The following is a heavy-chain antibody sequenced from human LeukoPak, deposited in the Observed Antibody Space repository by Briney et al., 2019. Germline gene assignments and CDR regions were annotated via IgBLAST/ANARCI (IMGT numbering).Heavy chain of an antibody. V-gene: IGHV4-59*01. CDR3: ARAFSGYYYDGDAADYYYYMDV. CDR2: IYYSGST. D-gene: IGHD3-22*01. Sequence: PSETLSLTCTVSGGSISSYYWSWIRQPPGKGLEWIGYIYYSGSTNYNPSLKSRVTISVDTSKNQFSLKLSSVTAADTAVYYCARAFSGYYYDGDAADYYYYMDVWGKGTTVTISS. CDR1: GGSISSYY. J-gene: IGHJ6*03.